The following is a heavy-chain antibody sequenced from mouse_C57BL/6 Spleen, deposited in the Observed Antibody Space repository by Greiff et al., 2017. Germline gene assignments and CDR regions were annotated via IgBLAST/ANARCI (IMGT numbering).Heavy chain of an antibody. Sequence: QVQLQQPGAELMKPGASVKLSCKASGYTFTGYWIEWVKQRPGHGLEWIGEIFPGSGSTNYNQTFKGKATFTADTSSNTAYMQLSSLTTEDSAIYYCERGRYYCSSLYAMDYWGQGTSVTVSS. CDR3: ERGRYYCSSLYAMDY. CDR1: GYTFTGYW. D-gene: IGHD1-1*01. CDR2: IFPGSGST. V-gene: IGHV1-9*01. J-gene: IGHJ4*01.